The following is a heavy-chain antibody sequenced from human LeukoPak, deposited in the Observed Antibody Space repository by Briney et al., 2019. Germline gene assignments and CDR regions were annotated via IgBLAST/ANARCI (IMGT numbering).Heavy chain of an antibody. J-gene: IGHJ4*02. D-gene: IGHD2-21*02. CDR2: ISGSGGNT. CDR1: GFTFSSYA. CDR3: AKELRSVLAYCGGDCYYDY. Sequence: GGSLRLSCAASGFTFSSYAMSWVRQAPGKGLEWVSAISGSGGNTYHADSVKGRFTISRDNSKNTLYLQMNSLRAEGTALYYCAKELRSVLAYCGGDCYYDYWGQGTLVTVSS. V-gene: IGHV3-23*01.